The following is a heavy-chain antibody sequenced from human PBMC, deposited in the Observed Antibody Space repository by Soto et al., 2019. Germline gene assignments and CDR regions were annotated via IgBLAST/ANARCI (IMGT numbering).Heavy chain of an antibody. J-gene: IGHJ6*02. CDR2: TRSNGEYT. Sequence: GGSLRLSCAGSGFTFGSYAMTWVRQAPGKGLEWVSTTRSNGEYTYYSNSVKGRFTVSRDNSKNTLYLEMSSLRAEDTAVYYCAKDSKSVEVSAARVSGMDVWGQGTTVTAP. D-gene: IGHD2-2*01. CDR3: AKDSKSVEVSAARVSGMDV. V-gene: IGHV3-23*01. CDR1: GFTFGSYA.